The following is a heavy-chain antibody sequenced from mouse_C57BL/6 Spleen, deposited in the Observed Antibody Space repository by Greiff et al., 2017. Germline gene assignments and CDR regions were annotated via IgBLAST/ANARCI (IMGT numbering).Heavy chain of an antibody. Sequence: VQLQQSGAELAKPGASVKLSCKASGYTFTSHWMHWVKQRPGQGLEWIGYINPSSGYTKYNQKFKGKATLTAEKSSSTAYMQLSSLTYEDSAVYYCARSYDGSGDYAMDYWGQGTSVTVSS. V-gene: IGHV1-7*01. CDR1: GYTFTSHW. D-gene: IGHD2-3*01. J-gene: IGHJ4*01. CDR3: ARSYDGSGDYAMDY. CDR2: INPSSGYT.